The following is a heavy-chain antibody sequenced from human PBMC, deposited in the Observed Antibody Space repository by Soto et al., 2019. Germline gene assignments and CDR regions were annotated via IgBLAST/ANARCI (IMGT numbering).Heavy chain of an antibody. J-gene: IGHJ5*02. V-gene: IGHV5-10-1*01. Sequence: VESLKISCKGSGYIFTRYWISCFLQMPVKGLEWMGRIDPSDSYTNYGPSFQGHVTMSVDKSTSTAYLQWSSLKASDTAMYYCARMDGLVRGITKNWFDPWGQGTLVTVSS. CDR1: GYIFTRYW. CDR2: IDPSDSYT. D-gene: IGHD3-10*01. CDR3: ARMDGLVRGITKNWFDP.